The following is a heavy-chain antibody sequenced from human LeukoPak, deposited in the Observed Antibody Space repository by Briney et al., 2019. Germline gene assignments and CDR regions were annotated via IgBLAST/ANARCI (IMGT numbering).Heavy chain of an antibody. Sequence: SETLSLTCTVSGGSTTNYYWTWIRQPPGKGLGWIGYIHYSGSTNYNPSLKSRVTISVDTSKNQFSLKLSSVTAADTAVYYCARASVTYYYYYYMDVWGKGTTVTVSS. CDR1: GGSTTNYY. J-gene: IGHJ6*03. D-gene: IGHD4-11*01. V-gene: IGHV4-59*01. CDR2: IHYSGST. CDR3: ARASVTYYYYYYMDV.